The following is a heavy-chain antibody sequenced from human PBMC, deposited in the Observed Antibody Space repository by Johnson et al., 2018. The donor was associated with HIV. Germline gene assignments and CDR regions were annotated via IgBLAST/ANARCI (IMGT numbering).Heavy chain of an antibody. CDR2: VWSDGNNR. CDR1: GFTFSSYA. V-gene: IGHV3-33*06. J-gene: IGHJ3*02. CDR3: AKGEQLVISRKGHDAFDI. Sequence: QMLLVESGGGVVQPGRSLRLSCAASGFTFSSYAMHWVRQAPGKGLEWVAVVWSDGNNRYYADSVKGRFTISRDNSKNTLYLQMNSLRVEDTAVYYCAKGEQLVISRKGHDAFDIWGQGTMVTVSS. D-gene: IGHD6-6*01.